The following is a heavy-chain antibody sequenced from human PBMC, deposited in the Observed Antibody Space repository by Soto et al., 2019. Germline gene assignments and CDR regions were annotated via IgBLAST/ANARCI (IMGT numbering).Heavy chain of an antibody. V-gene: IGHV3-30*18. CDR3: AKSLVGLFVFDY. Sequence: ESVGGVVQPGRSLRLSCAASGFTFSSYGMHWVRQAPGKGLEWVAVISYDGSNKYYADSVKGRFTISRDNSKNTLYLQMNSLRAEDTAVYYCAKSLVGLFVFDYWGQGTLVTVSS. J-gene: IGHJ4*02. CDR2: ISYDGSNK. D-gene: IGHD3-22*01. CDR1: GFTFSSYG.